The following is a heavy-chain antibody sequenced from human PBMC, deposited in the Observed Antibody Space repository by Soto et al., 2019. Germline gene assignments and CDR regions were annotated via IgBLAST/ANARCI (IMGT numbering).Heavy chain of an antibody. D-gene: IGHD6-19*01. Sequence: SETRSLTWTVSGDSISSGSYWGFVRQPPGEGPEWIASIYHGGTTFYNPSLKSRISISVDTSKNQFSLRLTSVTAADTATYYCARVHVMVVAGSTFDYWGPGTLVTVSS. J-gene: IGHJ4*03. V-gene: IGHV4-38-2*02. CDR1: GDSISSGSY. CDR2: IYHGGTT. CDR3: ARVHVMVVAGSTFDY.